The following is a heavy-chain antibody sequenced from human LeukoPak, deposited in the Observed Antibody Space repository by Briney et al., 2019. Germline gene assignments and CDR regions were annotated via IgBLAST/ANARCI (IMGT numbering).Heavy chain of an antibody. CDR3: AREGSTVTDFDY. D-gene: IGHD4-17*01. CDR2: IRYDGSNK. J-gene: IGHJ4*02. Sequence: GGSLRLSCAASGFTFSSYGMHWVRQAPGKGLEWVAFIRYDGSNKYYADSVKGRFTISRDNAKNSLYLHMNSLRAEDTAVYYCAREGSTVTDFDYWGQGTLVTVSS. CDR1: GFTFSSYG. V-gene: IGHV3-30*02.